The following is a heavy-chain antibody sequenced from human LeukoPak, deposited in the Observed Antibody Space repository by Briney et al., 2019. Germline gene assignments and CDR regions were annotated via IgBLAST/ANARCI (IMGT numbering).Heavy chain of an antibody. D-gene: IGHD3-10*01. J-gene: IGHJ2*01. CDR2: ISSWSSII. CDR1: GFTFSAHS. V-gene: IGHV3-48*04. CDR3: ARTEGTWYFDL. Sequence: PGGSLRLSCAASGFTFSAHSMNWVRQAPGKGLEWVSYISSWSSIIYYADSVKGRFTISRDNAKNSLYLQMNNLRAEDTAVYYCARTEGTWYFDLWGRGTLVTVSS.